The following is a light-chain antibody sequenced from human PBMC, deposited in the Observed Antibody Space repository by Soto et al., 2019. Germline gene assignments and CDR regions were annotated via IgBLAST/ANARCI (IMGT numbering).Light chain of an antibody. CDR3: QQYNNWPPLT. J-gene: IGKJ4*01. V-gene: IGKV3-15*01. CDR1: QSVSSN. Sequence: EIVMTQSPATLSVSPGERVTLSCRASQSVSSNLAWYQQKPGQAPRLLIYGASTRATGIPARFSGSGSGTEFTLTLSSLQSEDFAVYYCQQYNNWPPLTFGGGTKVEIK. CDR2: GAS.